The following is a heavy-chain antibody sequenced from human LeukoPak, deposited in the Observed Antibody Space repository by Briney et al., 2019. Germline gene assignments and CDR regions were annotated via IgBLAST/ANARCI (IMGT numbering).Heavy chain of an antibody. J-gene: IGHJ4*02. V-gene: IGHV4-34*01. Sequence: SETLSLTCAVYGGSFSGYYWSWIRQPPGKGLEWIGEINHSGSTNYNPSLKSRVTISVDTSKNQFSLKLSSVTAAGTAVYYCARGRYRYSSSWFDYWGQGTLVTVSS. D-gene: IGHD6-13*01. CDR1: GGSFSGYY. CDR2: INHSGST. CDR3: ARGRYRYSSSWFDY.